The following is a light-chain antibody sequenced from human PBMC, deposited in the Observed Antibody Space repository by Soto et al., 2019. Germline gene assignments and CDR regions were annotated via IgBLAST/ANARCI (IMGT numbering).Light chain of an antibody. J-gene: IGKJ4*01. CDR2: GAS. CDR1: QNIKRY. CDR3: QQSYSFLS. V-gene: IGKV1-39*01. Sequence: QMTQSPLSLSASVGDKVTLTCRTSQNIKRYLSWYQQKPGKAPRLLIYGASSLQVGVPSRFIGSGSGTDFTLTITSLQPEDFATYYCQQSYSFLSFAGGTKVDIK.